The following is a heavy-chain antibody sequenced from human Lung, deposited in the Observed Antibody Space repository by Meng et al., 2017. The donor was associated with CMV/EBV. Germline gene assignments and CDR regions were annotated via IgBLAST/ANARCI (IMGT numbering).Heavy chain of an antibody. Sequence: TCIVSGGSIGSSGFCWGWIRQPPGKGLEWIGNFYQGGTTSFHPSLKGRVSISLDMSKNQFSLNLNSVTAADTAVYYCARVDRQWFDPWGQGTLVTVSS. V-gene: IGHV4-39*07. CDR1: GGSIGSSGFC. CDR3: ARVDRQWFDP. CDR2: FYQGGTT. J-gene: IGHJ5*02.